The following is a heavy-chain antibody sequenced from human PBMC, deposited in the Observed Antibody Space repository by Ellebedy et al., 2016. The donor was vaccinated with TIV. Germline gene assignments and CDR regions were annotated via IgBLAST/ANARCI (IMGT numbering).Heavy chain of an antibody. J-gene: IGHJ4*02. CDR1: GYTFTGYY. CDR3: ARDLEVEPAMFGVDY. D-gene: IGHD2-2*01. CDR2: INPDSGDT. Sequence: AASVKVSCKASGYTFTGYYMHWVRQAPGQGLEWMGWINPDSGDTSYAQKFQGRVIMTRDTSISTGYMELSRLTSDDRVVYYCARDLEVEPAMFGVDYWGQGTLVTVSS. V-gene: IGHV1-2*02.